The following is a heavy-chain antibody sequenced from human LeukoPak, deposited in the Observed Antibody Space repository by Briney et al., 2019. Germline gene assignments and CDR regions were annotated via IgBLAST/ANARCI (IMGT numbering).Heavy chain of an antibody. CDR1: RGTFSSYA. Sequence: GASVKVSCKASRGTFSSYAISWVRQAPGQGLEWMGRIIPILGIANYAQKFQGRVTITADKSTSTAYMELSSLRSEDTAVYYCAVSGYSYGNNWFDPWGQGTLVTVSS. CDR2: IIPILGIA. CDR3: AVSGYSYGNNWFDP. V-gene: IGHV1-69*04. D-gene: IGHD5-18*01. J-gene: IGHJ5*02.